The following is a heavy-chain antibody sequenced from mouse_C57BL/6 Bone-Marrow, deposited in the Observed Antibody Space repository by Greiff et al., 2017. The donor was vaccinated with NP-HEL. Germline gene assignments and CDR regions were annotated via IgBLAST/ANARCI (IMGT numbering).Heavy chain of an antibody. CDR2: ISSGGSYT. CDR3: ARLGPWYFDV. J-gene: IGHJ1*03. Sequence: EVQLVESGGDLVKPGGSLKLSCAASGFTFSSYGMSWVRQTPDKRLEWVATISSGGSYTYYPDSVKGRFTISRDNAKNTLYLQMSSLKSEDTAMYYCARLGPWYFDVWGTGTTVTVSS. V-gene: IGHV5-6*01. CDR1: GFTFSSYG. D-gene: IGHD4-1*01.